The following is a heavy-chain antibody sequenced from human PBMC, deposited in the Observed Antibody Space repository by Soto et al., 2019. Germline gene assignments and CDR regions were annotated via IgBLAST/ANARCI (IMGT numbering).Heavy chain of an antibody. J-gene: IGHJ4*02. D-gene: IGHD3-3*01. CDR3: ERMGDFWSSRGDF. CDR1: GFTFSSYE. Sequence: EVQLVESGGGLVQPGGSLRLSCAASGFTFSSYEMNWVRQAPGKGLEWGSYISSSGSTIYYADSVKGRFTISRDNAKNSLYLQMNSLRAEDTAVYYCERMGDFWSSRGDFWGQGTLVTVSS. CDR2: ISSSGSTI. V-gene: IGHV3-48*03.